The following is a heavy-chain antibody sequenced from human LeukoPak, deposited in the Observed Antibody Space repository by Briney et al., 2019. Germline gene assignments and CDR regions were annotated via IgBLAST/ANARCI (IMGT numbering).Heavy chain of an antibody. CDR1: GGSISSYY. J-gene: IGHJ6*02. D-gene: IGHD3-10*01. V-gene: IGHV4-59*08. CDR2: IYYSGST. Sequence: SETLSLTCTVSGGSISSYYWSWIRRPPGKGLEWIGYIYYSGSTNYNPSLKSRVTISVDTSKNQFSLKLSSVTAADTAVYYCARHGATADMDVWGQGTTVTVSS. CDR3: ARHGATADMDV.